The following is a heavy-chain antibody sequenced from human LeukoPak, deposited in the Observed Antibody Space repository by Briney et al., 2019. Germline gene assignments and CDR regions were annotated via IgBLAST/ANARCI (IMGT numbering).Heavy chain of an antibody. CDR1: GGSISGYY. CDR2: IYTSGST. V-gene: IGHV4-4*07. D-gene: IGHD6-13*01. J-gene: IGHJ4*02. CDR3: ARSGYSSSWYGEPFDY. Sequence: PSETLSLTCTVSGGSISGYYWSWIRQPAGKGLEWIGRIYTSGSTNYNPSLKSRVTMSVDTSKNQFSLKLSSVTAADTAVYYCARSGYSSSWYGEPFDYWGQGTLVTVSS.